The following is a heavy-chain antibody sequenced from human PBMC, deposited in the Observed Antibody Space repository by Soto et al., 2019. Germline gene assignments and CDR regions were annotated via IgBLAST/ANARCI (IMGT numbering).Heavy chain of an antibody. CDR2: IYYSGST. V-gene: IGHV4-59*01. CDR1: GGSISSYY. Sequence: SETLSLTCTVSGGSISSYYWSWIRQPPGKGLEWIWYIYYSGSTNYNPSLKSRVTISVDTSKNQFSLKLSSVTAADTAVYYCARGRQVATILRYYYYGMDVVGQGTTVTVSS. CDR3: ARGRQVATILRYYYYGMDV. D-gene: IGHD5-12*01. J-gene: IGHJ6*02.